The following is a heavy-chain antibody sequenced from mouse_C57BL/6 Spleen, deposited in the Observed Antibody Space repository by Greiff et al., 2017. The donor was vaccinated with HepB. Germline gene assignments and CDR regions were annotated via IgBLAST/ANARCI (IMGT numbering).Heavy chain of an antibody. Sequence: EVQLQQSGTVLARPGASVKMSCKTSGYTFTSYWMHWVKQRPGQGLEWIGAIYPGNSDTSYNQKFKGKAKLTAVTSASTAYMELSSLTNDDSAVYYCTRLGLRRDYAMDYWGQGTSVTVSS. D-gene: IGHD2-4*01. CDR3: TRLGLRRDYAMDY. V-gene: IGHV1-5*01. CDR1: GYTFTSYW. J-gene: IGHJ4*01. CDR2: IYPGNSDT.